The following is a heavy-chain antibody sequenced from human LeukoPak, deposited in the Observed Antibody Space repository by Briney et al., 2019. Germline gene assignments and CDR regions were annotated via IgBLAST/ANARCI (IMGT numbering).Heavy chain of an antibody. Sequence: PGGSLRLSCVASGFTFSGYSMKWVRQAPGKGLEWVSYISSSSATAYYADSVKGRFTISRDNSKNTLYLQMNSLRAEDTAVYYCAKASSRILVATFDYWGQGTLVTVSS. CDR2: ISSSSATA. V-gene: IGHV3-23*01. CDR3: AKASSRILVATFDY. D-gene: IGHD3-22*01. CDR1: GFTFSGYS. J-gene: IGHJ4*02.